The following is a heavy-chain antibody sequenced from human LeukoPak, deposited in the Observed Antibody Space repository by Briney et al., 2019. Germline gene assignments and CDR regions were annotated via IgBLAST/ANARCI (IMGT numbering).Heavy chain of an antibody. CDR1: GGSFSGYY. CDR3: ARHPYSSNQFDY. Sequence: PSETLSLTCAVYGGSFSGYYWSWIRQPPGKGLEWIGEINHSGSTNYNPSLKSRVTISVDTSKNQFSLKLSSVTAADTAVYYCARHPYSSNQFDYWGQGTLVTVSS. CDR2: INHSGST. V-gene: IGHV4-34*01. J-gene: IGHJ4*02. D-gene: IGHD6-13*01.